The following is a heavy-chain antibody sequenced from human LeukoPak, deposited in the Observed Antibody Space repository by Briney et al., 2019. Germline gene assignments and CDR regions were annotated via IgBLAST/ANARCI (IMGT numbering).Heavy chain of an antibody. CDR3: AGLGYCSGGSCYPPLDYYYYMDV. J-gene: IGHJ6*03. CDR1: GYTFTSYY. D-gene: IGHD2-15*01. Sequence: GASVKVSCKASGYTFTSYYMHWVRQATGQGLEWMGWMNPNSGNTGYAQKFQGRVTMTRNTSISTAYMELSSLRSEDTAVYYCAGLGYCSGGSCYPPLDYYYYMDVWGKGTTVTVSS. CDR2: MNPNSGNT. V-gene: IGHV1-8*02.